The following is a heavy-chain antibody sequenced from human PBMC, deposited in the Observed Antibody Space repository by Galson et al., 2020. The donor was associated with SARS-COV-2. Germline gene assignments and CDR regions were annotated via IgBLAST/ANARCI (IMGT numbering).Heavy chain of an antibody. J-gene: IGHJ4*02. Sequence: GGSLRLSCTASGFTFRGYWMTWVRQPPGRGLEWVAYINRDGTQEDYMDSARGRFTIFRDNVESSVYLQMNSLRAEDSAVYYCAIIIPSGYYDHWGQGTLVTVSS. CDR3: AIIIPSGYYDH. V-gene: IGHV3-7*01. CDR2: INRDGTQE. D-gene: IGHD1-1*01. CDR1: GFTFRGYW.